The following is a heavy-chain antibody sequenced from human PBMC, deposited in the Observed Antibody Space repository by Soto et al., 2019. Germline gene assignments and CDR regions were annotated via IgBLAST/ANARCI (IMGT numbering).Heavy chain of an antibody. J-gene: IGHJ6*02. Sequence: QVQLVQSGDEVKKPGASVKVSCKASGYIFVNYGIAWVRQAPRQGLEWMGWISPYTGNTHSASKVQGRLTMTTDTYTSTAYMDLGSLTSEDTAVYYCVMVDNYVTPTPQDVWGQGTTVTVSS. CDR3: VMVDNYVTPTPQDV. D-gene: IGHD3-16*01. CDR1: GYIFVNYG. CDR2: ISPYTGNT. V-gene: IGHV1-18*01.